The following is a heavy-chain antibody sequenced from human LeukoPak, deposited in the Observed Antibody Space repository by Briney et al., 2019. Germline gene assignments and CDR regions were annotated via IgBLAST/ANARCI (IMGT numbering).Heavy chain of an antibody. CDR2: ISGSGGST. D-gene: IGHD3-22*01. CDR3: AKGSGGYYYVQDY. V-gene: IGHV3-23*01. J-gene: IGHJ4*02. Sequence: PGGSLRLSCAASGFTFSSYAMSGVRQAPGKGREWVSAISGSGGSTYYADSVKGRFTISRDNSKNTLYLQMNSLRAEDTAVYYCAKGSGGYYYVQDYWGQGTLVTVSS. CDR1: GFTFSSYA.